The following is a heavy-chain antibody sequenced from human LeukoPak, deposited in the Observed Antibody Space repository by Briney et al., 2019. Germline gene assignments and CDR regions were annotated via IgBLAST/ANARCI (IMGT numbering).Heavy chain of an antibody. CDR2: IYNSGST. CDR1: GASISNVDFY. D-gene: IGHD2-2*01. V-gene: IGHV4-30-4*08. J-gene: IGHJ4*02. Sequence: SETLSLTCTVSGASISNVDFYWTWIRQAPGKGLEWIGYIYNSGSTHFNPSLKSRVTMSDDTSKNQFSLRLSSVTAADTTVYYCAAEEIVIVPTATNSYFDTWGQGILVTVSS. CDR3: AAEEIVIVPTATNSYFDT.